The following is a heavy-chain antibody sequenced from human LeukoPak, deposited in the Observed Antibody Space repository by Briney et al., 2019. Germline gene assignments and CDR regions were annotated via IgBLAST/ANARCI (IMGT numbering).Heavy chain of an antibody. V-gene: IGHV4-59*01. Sequence: KPSETLSLTCTVSGDSISSYYWGWIRQPPGKGLEWIGDIYYSVSTNYNPSLKSRVTISVDTSKNQFSLSLSSVTAADTAIYYCARRIDSGWYNYWGRGTLVTVSS. J-gene: IGHJ4*02. D-gene: IGHD6-19*01. CDR1: GDSISSYY. CDR2: IYYSVST. CDR3: ARRIDSGWYNY.